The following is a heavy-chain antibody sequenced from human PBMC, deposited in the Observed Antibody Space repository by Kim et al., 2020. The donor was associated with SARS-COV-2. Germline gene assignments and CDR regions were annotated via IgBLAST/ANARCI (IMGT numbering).Heavy chain of an antibody. J-gene: IGHJ4*02. D-gene: IGHD1-26*01. CDR1: GYTFTNSG. CDR3: ARLVGGKFTCDY. CDR2: INVANSDT. V-gene: IGHV1-3*01. Sequence: ASVKVSCKTSGYTFTNSGIHWLRQAPGQSLEWIGYINVANSDTQYSQRFPGRVTITRDISATTGYMEMSSLKSEDTAVYYCARLVGGKFTCDYWGQGTLVTVSA.